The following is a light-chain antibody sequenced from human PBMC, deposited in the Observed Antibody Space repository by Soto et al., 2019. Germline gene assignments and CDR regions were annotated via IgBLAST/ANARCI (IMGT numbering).Light chain of an antibody. V-gene: IGLV3-21*02. Sequence: SYELTQPPSVSVAPGQTARITCGGNNIGSKSVHWYQQKPGQAPVLAVYDDSDRPSGIPERFSGSNSGNTATLTISRVEAGDEADYYCQVWDSSSDLVVFGGGTKLTVL. J-gene: IGLJ2*01. CDR3: QVWDSSSDLVV. CDR2: DDS. CDR1: NIGSKS.